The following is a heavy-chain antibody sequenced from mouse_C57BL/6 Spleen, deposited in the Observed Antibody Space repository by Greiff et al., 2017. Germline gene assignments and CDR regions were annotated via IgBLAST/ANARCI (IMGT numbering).Heavy chain of an antibody. D-gene: IGHD1-1*01. J-gene: IGHJ2*01. CDR3: ARFHYYGSSFYYFDY. V-gene: IGHV1-55*01. Sequence: QVQLKQPGAELVKPGASVKMSCKASGYTFTSYWITWVKQRPGQGLEWIGDIYPGSGSTNYNEKFKSKATLTVDTSSSTAYMQLSSLTSEDSAVYYCARFHYYGSSFYYFDYWGQGTTLTVSS. CDR2: IYPGSGST. CDR1: GYTFTSYW.